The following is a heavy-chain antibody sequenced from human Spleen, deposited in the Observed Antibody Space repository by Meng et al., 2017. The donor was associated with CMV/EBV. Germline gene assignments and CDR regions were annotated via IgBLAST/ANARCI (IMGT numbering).Heavy chain of an antibody. CDR2: ISTSGDSV. CDR1: GFSFSSYA. Sequence: GESLKISCVASGFSFSSYAMDWVRRAPGKGLEWVSAISTSGDSVYYADSVKGRFIVSRDNSKNTMYLQMNSPRAEDTAVYYCAKDAGTATGLSALDIWGQGAEVTVSS. D-gene: IGHD6-13*01. V-gene: IGHV3-23*01. J-gene: IGHJ3*02. CDR3: AKDAGTATGLSALDI.